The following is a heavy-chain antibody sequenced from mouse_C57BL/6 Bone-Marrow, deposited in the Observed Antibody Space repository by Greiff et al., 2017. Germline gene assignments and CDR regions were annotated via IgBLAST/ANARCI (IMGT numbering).Heavy chain of an antibody. J-gene: IGHJ2*01. CDR1: GYTFTDYE. CDR3: TRWVEGYFDY. V-gene: IGHV1-15*01. Sequence: VQLQQSGAELVRPGASVTLSCKASGYTFTDYEMHWVKQTPVHGLEWIGAIDPATGGTAYNQKFKGKAILTADKSSSTAFMELRSLTSEDSAVYYCTRWVEGYFDYWGQGTTLTVSS. CDR2: IDPATGGT. D-gene: IGHD1-1*02.